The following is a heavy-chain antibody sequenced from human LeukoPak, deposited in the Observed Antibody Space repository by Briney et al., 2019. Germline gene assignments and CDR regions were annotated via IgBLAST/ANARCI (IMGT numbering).Heavy chain of an antibody. J-gene: IGHJ4*02. D-gene: IGHD3-10*01. CDR2: INPNSGGT. CDR3: ARDPRIGESQSLVYFDY. V-gene: IGHV1-2*06. CDR1: GYTFTGYY. Sequence: ASVKVSCKASGYTFTGYYMHWVRQAPGQGLEWMGRINPNSGGTNYAQKFQGRVTMTRDTSISTAYMELRRLRSDDTAVYYCARDPRIGESQSLVYFDYWGQGTLVTVSS.